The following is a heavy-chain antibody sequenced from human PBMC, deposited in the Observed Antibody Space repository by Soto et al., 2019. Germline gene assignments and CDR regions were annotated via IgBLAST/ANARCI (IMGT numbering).Heavy chain of an antibody. CDR2: ISFDGSNK. Sequence: GGSLRLSCAASGFTFSSYGMHWVRQAPGKGLEWVAVISFDGSNKYYADSVKSRFTISRDNSKNTLYLQMNSLRAEDTAVYYCAKDALLEWLLGYFDYWGQGTLVTVSS. CDR1: GFTFSSYG. V-gene: IGHV3-30*18. D-gene: IGHD3-3*02. J-gene: IGHJ4*02. CDR3: AKDALLEWLLGYFDY.